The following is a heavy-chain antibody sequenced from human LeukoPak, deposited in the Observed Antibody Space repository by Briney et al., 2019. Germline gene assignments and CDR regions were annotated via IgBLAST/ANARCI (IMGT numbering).Heavy chain of an antibody. D-gene: IGHD2-15*01. Sequence: PSETLSLTCTVSGYSISSGYYWGWIRQPPGKGLEWIGSIYYSGSTYYDPSLKSRVTISVDTSKNQFSLKLSSVTAADTAVYYCASHIVVVVAATVAFDIWGQGTMVTVSS. J-gene: IGHJ3*02. CDR2: IYYSGST. CDR3: ASHIVVVVAATVAFDI. V-gene: IGHV4-38-2*02. CDR1: GYSISSGYY.